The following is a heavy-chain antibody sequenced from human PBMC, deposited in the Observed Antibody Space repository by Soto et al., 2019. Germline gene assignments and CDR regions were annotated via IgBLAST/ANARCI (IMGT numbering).Heavy chain of an antibody. J-gene: IGHJ1*01. CDR3: ASIVGNQH. Sequence: QVQLQEAGPGLVKPSETLSLTCTVSGGAVSSGSYYWSWIRQPPGKGLEWIGYIYYSGSTNYNPSRRIRVTISVDRSKTQFSLKLSSVTAADTAVYYCASIVGNQHWGQGTLVIVAS. V-gene: IGHV4-61*01. D-gene: IGHD1-26*01. CDR1: GGAVSSGSYY. CDR2: IYYSGST.